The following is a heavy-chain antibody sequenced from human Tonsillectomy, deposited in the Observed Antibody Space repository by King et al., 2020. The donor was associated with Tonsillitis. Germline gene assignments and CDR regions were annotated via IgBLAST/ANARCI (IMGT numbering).Heavy chain of an antibody. CDR3: IPFESLTGTGGAFHI. Sequence: VQLVESGGGLVKPGGSVRLSCAASGFTFSNAWMNWVRQAPGKGLEWVGRIKSKSDGGTIDYAAPVKGRFSISRDDGKSTLHLQMSSLETEDTAMYYCIPFESLTGTGGAFHIWVRGRMVTHCS. J-gene: IGHJ3*02. CDR1: GFTFSNAW. V-gene: IGHV3-15*01. D-gene: IGHD1/OR15-1a*01. CDR2: IKSKSDGGTI.